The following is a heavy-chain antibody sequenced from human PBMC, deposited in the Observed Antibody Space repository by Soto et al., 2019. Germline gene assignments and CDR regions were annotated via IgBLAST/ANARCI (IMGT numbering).Heavy chain of an antibody. CDR1: GGSVTSSTSS. CDR2: IFYGHGT. D-gene: IGHD3-9*01. Sequence: QVQLQESGPGLVNPSEALSLTCTVSGGSVTSSTSSWAWVRQPPGKGLHWIGTIFYGHGTYYNPSLERLVTISLDTSKITISLELTSVPAAHTAVYYCARQQPGYPNWFDAWGRGILVIVSS. J-gene: IGHJ5*02. CDR3: ARQQPGYPNWFDA. V-gene: IGHV4-39*01.